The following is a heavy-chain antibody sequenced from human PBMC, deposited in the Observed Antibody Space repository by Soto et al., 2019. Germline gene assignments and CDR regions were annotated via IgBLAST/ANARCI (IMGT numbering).Heavy chain of an antibody. Sequence: SETLSLTCTVSGVSINNYNWSWIRQPPGKRLEWIGAIYYTGGTTYNPSLRSRVTFSLDTSKNQFSLSLTSVTAADTAVYFCAKVVSGAHLDYWGQGTLVTVSS. J-gene: IGHJ4*02. CDR3: AKVVSGAHLDY. CDR2: IYYTGGT. V-gene: IGHV4-59*01. CDR1: GVSINNYN.